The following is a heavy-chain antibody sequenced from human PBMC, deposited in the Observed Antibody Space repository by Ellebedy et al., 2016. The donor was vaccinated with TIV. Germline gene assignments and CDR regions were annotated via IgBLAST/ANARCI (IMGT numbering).Heavy chain of an antibody. CDR2: LTGISDRI. CDR3: ATESAGFSRRALDC. V-gene: IGHV3-23*01. D-gene: IGHD5-12*01. Sequence: GGSLRLSCAASGFPYDGYAMSWVRQAPGKGLEWVAVLTGISDRIHHADSVKGRFAISRDTSKNTLYLQMHNLTAEDTALYFCATESAGFSRRALDCWGPGTLVTVSS. J-gene: IGHJ4*02. CDR1: GFPYDGYA.